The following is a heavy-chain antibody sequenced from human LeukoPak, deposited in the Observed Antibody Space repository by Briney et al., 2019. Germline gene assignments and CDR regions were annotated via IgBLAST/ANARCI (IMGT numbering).Heavy chain of an antibody. CDR1: GFTFSSYW. D-gene: IGHD6-19*01. Sequence: LPGGSLRLSCAASGFTFSSYWMHWVRQAPGKGPVWVSRIKTDGSSTSYADSVKGRFTISRDNAKNTLYLQMNSLRAEDTAVYYCAREGSIAVAGGDASDIWGQGTMVTVSS. CDR2: IKTDGSST. CDR3: AREGSIAVAGGDASDI. J-gene: IGHJ3*02. V-gene: IGHV3-74*01.